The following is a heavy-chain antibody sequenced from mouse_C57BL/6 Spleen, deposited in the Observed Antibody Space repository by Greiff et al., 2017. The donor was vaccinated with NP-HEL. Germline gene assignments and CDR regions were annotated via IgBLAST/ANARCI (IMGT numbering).Heavy chain of an antibody. J-gene: IGHJ2*01. CDR1: GYTFTSYW. CDR3: ARGYGNYERNFDY. Sequence: QVQLQQPGAELVKPGASVKMSCKASGYTFTSYWITWVKQRPGQGLEWIGDIYPGSGSTNYNEKFKSKATLTVDTSSSTAYMQLSILTSEDSAVYYRARGYGNYERNFDYWGQGTTLTVSS. CDR2: IYPGSGST. D-gene: IGHD2-10*02. V-gene: IGHV1-55*01.